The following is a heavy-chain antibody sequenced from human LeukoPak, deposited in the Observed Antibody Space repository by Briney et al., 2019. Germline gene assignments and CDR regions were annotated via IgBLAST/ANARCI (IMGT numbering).Heavy chain of an antibody. V-gene: IGHV3-23*01. CDR2: ISGSGGST. CDR1: GFTLSRYA. CDR3: ARSYVRWPLGY. D-gene: IGHD4-23*01. Sequence: GGSLRLSCAASGFTLSRYAMSCVRHAPGKGLEWVSAISGSGGSTYYADSLKGRFTISRDNSKNSLYLQMNSLRAEDTAVYYCARSYVRWPLGYWGQGTLVTVSS. J-gene: IGHJ4*02.